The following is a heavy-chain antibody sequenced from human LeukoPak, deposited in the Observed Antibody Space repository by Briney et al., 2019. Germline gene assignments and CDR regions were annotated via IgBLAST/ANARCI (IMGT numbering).Heavy chain of an antibody. CDR3: ARTAGYSSGWSHYYYYGMDV. CDR1: GFTFSSYA. Sequence: PGGSLRLSCAASGFTFSSYAMHWVRQAPGKGLEWVAVISYDGSNKYYADSVKGRFTISRDNSKNTLYLQMNSLRAEDTAVYYCARTAGYSSGWSHYYYYGMDVWGQGTTVTVSS. CDR2: ISYDGSNK. V-gene: IGHV3-30-3*01. D-gene: IGHD6-19*01. J-gene: IGHJ6*02.